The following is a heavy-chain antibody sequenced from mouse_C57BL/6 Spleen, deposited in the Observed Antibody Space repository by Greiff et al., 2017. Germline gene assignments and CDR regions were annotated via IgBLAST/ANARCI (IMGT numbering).Heavy chain of an antibody. J-gene: IGHJ3*01. CDR2: INPKSGYT. CDR3: AKWGFAY. Sequence: VQLQQSGAELARPGASVKMSCKASGYTFTSYTLHWVKQRPGQGLEWIGNINPKSGYTKYNQKFKDKATLTADKSCSTAYQQLRSLTSEDSAVYYCAKWGFAYWGQGTLVTVSA. CDR1: GYTFTSYT. V-gene: IGHV1-4*01. D-gene: IGHD1-3*01.